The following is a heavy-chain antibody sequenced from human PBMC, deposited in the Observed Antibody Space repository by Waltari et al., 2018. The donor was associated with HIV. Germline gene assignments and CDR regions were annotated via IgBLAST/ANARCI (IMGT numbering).Heavy chain of an antibody. Sequence: EVHLVESGGGLVKPGGSLRLSCAASGFSFRVYSMTWVRQAPGKGLEWVSTSDSGSSYIDDADSVRGRFTISRDNAKNSLFLQMDSLRAEDTAFYYCARFDGGNSEVYHWGQGTLVTVSS. J-gene: IGHJ4*02. CDR1: GFSFRVYS. V-gene: IGHV3-21*04. CDR3: ARFDGGNSEVYH. CDR2: SDSGSSYI. D-gene: IGHD2-8*01.